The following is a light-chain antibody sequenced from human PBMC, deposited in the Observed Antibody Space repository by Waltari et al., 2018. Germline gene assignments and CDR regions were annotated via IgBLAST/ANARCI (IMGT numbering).Light chain of an antibody. CDR3: QQYYNAPRT. CDR2: WAS. J-gene: IGKJ1*01. V-gene: IGKV4-1*01. CDR1: QSVLYSSNNKNY. Sequence: DIVMTQSPDSLAVSLGERATINCRSSQSVLYSSNNKNYLAWYQQRPGQPPKLLIYWASTRESGVPDRFSGSGSEIDFTLTISSLQAEDVAVYYCQQYYNAPRTFGPGTKVEIK.